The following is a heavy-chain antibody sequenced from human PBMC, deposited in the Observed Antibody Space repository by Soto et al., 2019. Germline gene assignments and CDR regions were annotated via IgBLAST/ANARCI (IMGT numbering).Heavy chain of an antibody. CDR2: INHSGST. V-gene: IGHV4-34*01. D-gene: IGHD5-12*01. CDR3: ASSAVGYNWFDP. Sequence: PSETLSLTCAVYGGSFSDYYWSWIRQPPGKGLEWIGEINHSGSTNYNPSLKSRVTISVDTSKNQFSLKLNSVTAADTAVYYCASSAVGYNWFDPWGQGTLVTVSS. CDR1: GGSFSDYY. J-gene: IGHJ5*02.